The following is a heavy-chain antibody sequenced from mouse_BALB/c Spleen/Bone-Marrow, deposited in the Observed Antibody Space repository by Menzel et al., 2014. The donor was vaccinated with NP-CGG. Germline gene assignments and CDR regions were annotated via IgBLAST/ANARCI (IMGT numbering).Heavy chain of an antibody. J-gene: IGHJ4*01. CDR2: IDPANGNT. CDR3: ARCEFYAIAH. Sequence: EVRLHRSGPKRLSTEEYRKSSCPDSSLSTEDPYMPWVWKRPEQGLAWIGRIDPANGNTKYDPKFQGKATITADTSSNTAYLQLSSLTSDDTVVYYCARCEFYAIAHRGQ. CDR1: SLSTEDPY. V-gene: IGHV14-3*02.